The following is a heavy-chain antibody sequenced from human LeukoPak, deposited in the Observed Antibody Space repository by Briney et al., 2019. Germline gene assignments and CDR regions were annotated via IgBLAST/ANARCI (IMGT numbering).Heavy chain of an antibody. D-gene: IGHD2-2*01. Sequence: SETLSLTCAVYGGSFSGHYWTWIRQPPGKGLEWIGESTHSGGTNYNPSLKSRVTISVDTSKSQFSLKLSSVTAADTAVYHCARGRTGAAALDFWGPGMLVTVSS. CDR1: GGSFSGHY. CDR2: STHSGGT. CDR3: ARGRTGAAALDF. J-gene: IGHJ4*02. V-gene: IGHV4-34*01.